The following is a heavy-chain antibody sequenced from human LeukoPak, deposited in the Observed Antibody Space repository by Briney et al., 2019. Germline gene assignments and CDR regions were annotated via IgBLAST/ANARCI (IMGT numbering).Heavy chain of an antibody. CDR2: MNPNSGNT. V-gene: IGHV1-8*01. D-gene: IGHD3-3*01. CDR1: GYTFTSYD. J-gene: IGHJ5*02. CDR3: ARGGYDFWSAPPPPDP. Sequence: ASVKVSCKASGYTFTSYDINWVRQAPGQGLEWMGWMNPNSGNTGYAQKFQGRVTMTRNTSISTAYMELSSLRPEDTAVYYCARGGYDFWSAPPPPDPWGQGTLVTVSS.